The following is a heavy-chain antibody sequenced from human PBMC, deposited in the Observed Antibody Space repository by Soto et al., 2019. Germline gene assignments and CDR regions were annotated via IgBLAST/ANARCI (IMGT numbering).Heavy chain of an antibody. D-gene: IGHD1-26*01. Sequence: EVQLVESGGGLVKPGGSLRLSCAASGLTFSRYSMTWVRQAPGNGLEWVSSISTSSSSIYYADSVKGRFTISRDNAKNSLFLQMNSLRVEDTAVYYCARDIVGAGGVDLWGRGTLVTVSS. CDR1: GLTFSRYS. J-gene: IGHJ2*01. V-gene: IGHV3-21*02. CDR2: ISTSSSSI. CDR3: ARDIVGAGGVDL.